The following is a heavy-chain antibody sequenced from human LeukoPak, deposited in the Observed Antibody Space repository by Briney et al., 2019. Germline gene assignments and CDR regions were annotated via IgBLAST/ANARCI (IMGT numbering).Heavy chain of an antibody. J-gene: IGHJ4*02. CDR1: GSIFTSYW. V-gene: IGHV5-51*01. CDR2: IYPGDSDT. Sequence: GESLQISCKGSGSIFTSYWIGWVRQMPGKGLEWMGIIYPGDSDTRYSPSFQGQVTMSADKSISTAYLQWSSLKASDTALYYCARRDCSGGSCLDYWGQGTLVTVSS. CDR3: ARRDCSGGSCLDY. D-gene: IGHD2-15*01.